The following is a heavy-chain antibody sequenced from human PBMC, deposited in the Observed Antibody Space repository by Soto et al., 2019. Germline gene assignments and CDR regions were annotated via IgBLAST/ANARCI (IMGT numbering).Heavy chain of an antibody. CDR2: IIPIFGTA. J-gene: IGHJ4*02. CDR1: GGTFSSYA. CDR3: ARLQIEVAGTN. D-gene: IGHD6-19*01. V-gene: IGHV1-69*05. Sequence: GASVKVSCKASGGTFSSYAISWVRQAPGQGLEWMGGIIPIFGTANYAQKFQGRVTMTRDTSISTAYMELSSLSSDDTAIYYCARLQIEVAGTNWGQGTLVTVS.